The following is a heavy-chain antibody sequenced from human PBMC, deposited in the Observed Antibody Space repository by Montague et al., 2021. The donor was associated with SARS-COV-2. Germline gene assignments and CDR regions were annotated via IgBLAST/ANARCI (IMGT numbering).Heavy chain of an antibody. CDR2: IYYSGST. V-gene: IGHV4-59*01. J-gene: IGHJ6*02. Sequence: SETLSLTCTVSGGSITSYYWTWIRQPPGKGLEWVGRIYYSGSTNYNPFLKSRVTISVDTSKYQFSLKLSSVTAADTAVYYCARYTRQIRLIVFDYGMDVWGQGTTVTVSS. D-gene: IGHD4-17*01. CDR3: ARYTRQIRLIVFDYGMDV. CDR1: GGSITSYY.